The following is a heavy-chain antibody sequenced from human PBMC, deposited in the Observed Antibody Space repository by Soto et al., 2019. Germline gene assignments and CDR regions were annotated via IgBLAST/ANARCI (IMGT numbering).Heavy chain of an antibody. CDR2: IIPIFGTA. CDR1: VDTFSRYA. CDR3: ARDREDIVVVPAAVPNNLFDP. J-gene: IGHJ5*02. D-gene: IGHD2-2*01. Sequence: VKVYRKASVDTFSRYAISWVRKAPGQVLEWMGGIIPIFGTANYAQKFQGRVTITADESTSTAYMELSSLRSGDTAVYYCARDREDIVVVPAAVPNNLFDPWGQGTLVTVSS. V-gene: IGHV1-69*01.